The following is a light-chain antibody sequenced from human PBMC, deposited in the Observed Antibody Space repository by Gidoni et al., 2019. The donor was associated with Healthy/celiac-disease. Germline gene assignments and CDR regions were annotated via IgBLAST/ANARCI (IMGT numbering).Light chain of an antibody. CDR3: QQYDYLIT. Sequence: IQMTQSPSSPSASVGDRVTITCQANQDISNYLNWYQQKPGKAPKLLFDDSSNLATVVPSLFSGSCSGTDFTFTISSLHPEDIATYYCQQYDYLITFGQGTRLEIK. J-gene: IGKJ5*01. V-gene: IGKV1-33*01. CDR1: QDISNY. CDR2: DSS.